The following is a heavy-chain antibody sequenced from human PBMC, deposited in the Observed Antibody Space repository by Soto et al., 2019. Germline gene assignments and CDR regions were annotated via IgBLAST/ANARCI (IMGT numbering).Heavy chain of an antibody. D-gene: IGHD1-26*01. CDR3: ARRVGATPPRG. V-gene: IGHV4-61*03. CDR1: GTSVSSNSNH. Sequence: QVQRQESGPGLVKPSETLSLTCTVSGTSVSSNSNHWSWVRQPPGKGLEWIGYIYYDGTTNYNPSHKNRVNISLDSSKKHFSLKVTSVTAVDTSVYYSARRVGATPPRGWGQGTLVTVSS. J-gene: IGHJ4*02. CDR2: IYYDGTT.